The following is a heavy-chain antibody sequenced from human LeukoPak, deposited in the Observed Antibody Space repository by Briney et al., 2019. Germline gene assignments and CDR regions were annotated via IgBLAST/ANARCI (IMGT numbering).Heavy chain of an antibody. Sequence: SETLSLTCTVSGGSISSGGYYWRWIRQHPGKGLEWIGYIYYSGSTYYNPSLKSRVTISVDTSKNQFSLKLSSVTAADTAVYYCARVLVRGPTFAFDIWGQGTMVTVSS. CDR2: IYYSGST. J-gene: IGHJ3*02. D-gene: IGHD3-10*01. V-gene: IGHV4-31*03. CDR1: GGSISSGGYY. CDR3: ARVLVRGPTFAFDI.